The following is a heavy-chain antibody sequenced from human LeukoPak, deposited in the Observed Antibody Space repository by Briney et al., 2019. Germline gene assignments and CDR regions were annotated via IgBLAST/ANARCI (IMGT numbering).Heavy chain of an antibody. CDR3: ARVRGELHPFDY. Sequence: ASVTVSRKASGYTFTSYGISRVRQAPGPGLEWMGWISAYNGNTNYAQKLQGRVTMTTDTSTSTAYMELRSLRSDDTAVYYCARVRGELHPFDYWGQGTLVTVPS. CDR1: GYTFTSYG. CDR2: ISAYNGNT. V-gene: IGHV1-18*01. D-gene: IGHD1-26*01. J-gene: IGHJ4*02.